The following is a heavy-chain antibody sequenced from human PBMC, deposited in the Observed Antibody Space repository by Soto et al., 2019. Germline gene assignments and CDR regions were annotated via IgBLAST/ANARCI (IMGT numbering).Heavy chain of an antibody. J-gene: IGHJ5*01. CDR2: ISWDGGST. D-gene: IGHD3-22*01. V-gene: IGHV3-43*01. CDR3: AKDMWGIYYDSRIDS. CDR1: GFIFDDYT. Sequence: GGSLRLSCSASGFIFDDYTMNWVRQAPGKGLEWVSVISWDGGSTFYADSVKGRFTISRDNSKNSLYLQMNSLRAEDTAWYYCAKDMWGIYYDSRIDSWGQGTLVTVSS.